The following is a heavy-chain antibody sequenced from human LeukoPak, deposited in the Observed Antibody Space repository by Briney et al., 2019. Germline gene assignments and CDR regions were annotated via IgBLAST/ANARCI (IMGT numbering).Heavy chain of an antibody. D-gene: IGHD2-21*02. V-gene: IGHV4-34*09. Sequence: SETLSLTCAVYGGSFSGYYWSWIRQPPGKGLEWIGEINHSGSTNYNPSLKSRVTISVDTSKNRFSLKLSSVTAADTAVYYCAREPRDLYYYYYGMDVWGQGTTVTVSS. CDR1: GGSFSGYY. CDR2: INHSGST. CDR3: AREPRDLYYYYYGMDV. J-gene: IGHJ6*02.